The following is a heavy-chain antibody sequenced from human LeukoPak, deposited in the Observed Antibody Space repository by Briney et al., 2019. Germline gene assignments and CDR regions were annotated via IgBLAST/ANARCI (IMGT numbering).Heavy chain of an antibody. CDR3: ASYDFWSGYYHDY. Sequence: ASVTVSCKASGYTFTGYYMHWVRQAPGQGLEWMGWINPNSGGTNYAQKFQGRVTMTRDTSISTAYMELSRLRSDDTAVYYCASYDFWSGYYHDYWGQGTLVTVSS. V-gene: IGHV1-2*02. D-gene: IGHD3-3*01. J-gene: IGHJ4*02. CDR1: GYTFTGYY. CDR2: INPNSGGT.